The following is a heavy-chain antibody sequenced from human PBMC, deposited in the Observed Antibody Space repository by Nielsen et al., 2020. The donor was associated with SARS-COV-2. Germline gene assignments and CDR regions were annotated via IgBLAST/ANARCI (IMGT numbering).Heavy chain of an antibody. CDR2: IWYDGSNK. Sequence: GESLKISCAASGFTFSSYGMHWVRQAPGKGLEWVAVIWYDGSNKYYADSVKGRFTISRDNSKNTLYLEMTSLRAEDTAVYFCARDIGYRSYYYYYGMDVWGQGTTVTVSS. D-gene: IGHD6-13*01. J-gene: IGHJ6*02. CDR1: GFTFSSYG. CDR3: ARDIGYRSYYYYYGMDV. V-gene: IGHV3-33*01.